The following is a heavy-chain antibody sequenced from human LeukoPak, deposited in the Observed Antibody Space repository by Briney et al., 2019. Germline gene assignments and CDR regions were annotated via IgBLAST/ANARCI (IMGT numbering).Heavy chain of an antibody. V-gene: IGHV4-4*07. CDR1: GGSISTYY. J-gene: IGHJ6*02. CDR3: ARDRVDSSGYYYYYGMDV. CDR2: IYTSGSN. Sequence: SETLSLTCTVSGGSISTYYWSWIRQPAGKGLEWIGRIYTSGSNNYNPSLKSRVTMSLDTSKNQFSLKLSSATAADTAVYYCARDRVDSSGYYYYYGMDVWGQGTTVTVSS. D-gene: IGHD3-22*01.